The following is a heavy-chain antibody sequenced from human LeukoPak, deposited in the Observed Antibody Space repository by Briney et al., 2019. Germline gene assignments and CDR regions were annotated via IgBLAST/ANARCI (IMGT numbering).Heavy chain of an antibody. Sequence: GGSRRLSCAASGFTFSNAWMSWVRQAPGKGLEWVGRIKSKTDGGTTDYAAPVKGRFTISRDDSKNTLYLQMNSLKTEDTAVYYCTTGGIVVVVAAHSFDPWGQGTLVTVSS. CDR1: GFTFSNAW. CDR2: IKSKTDGGTT. J-gene: IGHJ5*02. D-gene: IGHD2-15*01. V-gene: IGHV3-15*01. CDR3: TTGGIVVVVAAHSFDP.